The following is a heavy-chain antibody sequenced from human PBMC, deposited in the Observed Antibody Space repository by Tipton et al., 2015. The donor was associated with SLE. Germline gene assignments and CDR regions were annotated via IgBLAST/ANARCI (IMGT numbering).Heavy chain of an antibody. CDR3: AREDAYYDFWSGYYTRAFDI. CDR2: IYYSGST. J-gene: IGHJ3*02. V-gene: IGHV4-59*05. CDR1: GGSISSYY. Sequence: TLSLTCTVSGGSISSYYWSWIRQPPGKGLEWIGSIYYSGSTYYNPSLKSRVTISVDTSKNQFSLKLSSVTAADTAVYYCAREDAYYDFWSGYYTRAFDIWGQGTMVTVSS. D-gene: IGHD3-3*01.